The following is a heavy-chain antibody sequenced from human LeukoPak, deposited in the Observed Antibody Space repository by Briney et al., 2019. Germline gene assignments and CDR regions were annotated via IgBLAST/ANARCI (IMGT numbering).Heavy chain of an antibody. V-gene: IGHV1-2*02. J-gene: IGHJ5*02. CDR1: GYTFTGYY. Sequence: GASVKVSCKASGYTFTGYYMHWVRQAPGQGLEWMGLINPNSCGTNYAQKFQGRVTMTRDTSISTAYMELSRLRSDDTAVYYSASPTTVTTHWFDPWGQGTLVTVSS. CDR2: INPNSCGT. D-gene: IGHD4-17*01. CDR3: ASPTTVTTHWFDP.